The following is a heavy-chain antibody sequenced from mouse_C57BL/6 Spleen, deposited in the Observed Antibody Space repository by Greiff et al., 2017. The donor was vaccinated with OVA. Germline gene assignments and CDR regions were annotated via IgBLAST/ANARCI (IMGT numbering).Heavy chain of an antibody. J-gene: IGHJ2*01. V-gene: IGHV14-4*01. CDR2: IDPENGDT. D-gene: IGHD1-1*01. CDR3: TTFYYGY. Sequence: EVKLQESGAELVRPGASVKLSCTASGFNIKDDYMHWVKQRPEQGLEWIGWIDPENGDTEYASKFQGKATITADTSSNTAYLQLSSLTSEDTAVYYCTTFYYGYWGQGTTLTVSS. CDR1: GFNIKDDY.